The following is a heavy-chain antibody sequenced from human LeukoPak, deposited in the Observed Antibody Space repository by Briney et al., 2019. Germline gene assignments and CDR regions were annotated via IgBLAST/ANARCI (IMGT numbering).Heavy chain of an antibody. CDR2: INTNTEYP. J-gene: IGHJ4*02. CDR1: GYTFTTYG. V-gene: IGHV7-4-1*02. CDR3: ARALNLAAAGTLDF. Sequence: ASVKVSCKASGYTFTTYGLNWVRQAPGQGLEWMGWINTNTEYPTYAQGLAGRFVLSLDTSVSTAYLQISDLKADDTAVYYCARALNLAAAGTLDFWGQGTLLTVSS. D-gene: IGHD6-25*01.